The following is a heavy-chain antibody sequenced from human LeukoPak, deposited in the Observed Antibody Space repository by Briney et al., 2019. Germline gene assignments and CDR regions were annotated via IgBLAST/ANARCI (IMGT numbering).Heavy chain of an antibody. CDR1: GGSISSHY. Sequence: SETLSLTCTVSGGSISSHYWSWIRQPPGKGLEWIGYIYYSGSTNYNPSLKSRVTISVDTSKNQFSLKLSSVTAADTAVYYCARGALTAAYPAFFDYWGQGTLVTVSS. V-gene: IGHV4-59*11. CDR3: ARGALTAAYPAFFDY. J-gene: IGHJ4*02. CDR2: IYYSGST. D-gene: IGHD3-16*01.